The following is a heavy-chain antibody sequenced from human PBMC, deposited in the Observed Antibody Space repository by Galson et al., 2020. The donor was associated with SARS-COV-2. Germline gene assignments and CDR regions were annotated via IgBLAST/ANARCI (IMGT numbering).Heavy chain of an antibody. CDR1: GFTFDDYA. J-gene: IGHJ4*02. D-gene: IGHD1-1*01. Sequence: SLKISCAASGFTFDDYAMRWVRQAPGKGLEWVSGISWNGNSEAYADSVKGRFTISRDNAKSSLYLQMNSLRGEDTALYYCAKRDWNDGFDSWGQGTLVTVSS. CDR2: ISWNGNSE. CDR3: AKRDWNDGFDS. V-gene: IGHV3-9*01.